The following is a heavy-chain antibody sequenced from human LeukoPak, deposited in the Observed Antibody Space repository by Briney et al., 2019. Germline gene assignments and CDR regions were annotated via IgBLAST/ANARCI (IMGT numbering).Heavy chain of an antibody. CDR2: IIPIFGTA. V-gene: IGHV1-69*05. D-gene: IGHD3-3*01. CDR1: GGTFSSYA. Sequence: GASVKVSCKASGGTFSSYAISWVRQAPGQGLEWMGGIIPIFGTANYAQKFQGRVTITTDESTSTAYMELSSLRSDDTAVYYCARRFWSGHNDYWGQGTLVTVSS. J-gene: IGHJ4*02. CDR3: ARRFWSGHNDY.